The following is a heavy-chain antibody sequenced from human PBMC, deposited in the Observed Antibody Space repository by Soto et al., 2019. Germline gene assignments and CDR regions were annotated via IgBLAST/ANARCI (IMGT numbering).Heavy chain of an antibody. Sequence: QITLKESGPTLVKPTQTLTLTCTFSGFSLSTSGVGVGWIRQPPGKALEWLALIYWDDDKRYSPSLKSRLTITKDTSKNQVVLTMTNMDPVDTATYYCAHSLTLIVRGDSLNWFDPWGQGTLVTVSS. J-gene: IGHJ5*02. CDR1: GFSLSTSGVG. V-gene: IGHV2-5*02. CDR3: AHSLTLIVRGDSLNWFDP. D-gene: IGHD3-10*01. CDR2: IYWDDDK.